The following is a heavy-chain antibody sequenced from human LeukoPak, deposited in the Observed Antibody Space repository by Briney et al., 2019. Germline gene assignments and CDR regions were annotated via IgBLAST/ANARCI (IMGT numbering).Heavy chain of an antibody. V-gene: IGHV3-23*01. D-gene: IGHD6-19*01. Sequence: GGSLRLSCAASGFTFSSYAMSWVRQAPGKGLEWVSAISGSGGSTYYADSVKGRFTISRDNSKNTLYLQMNSLRAEDTAVYHCAKDKYSSYYYYGMDVWGQGTTVTVSS. CDR3: AKDKYSSYYYYGMDV. J-gene: IGHJ6*02. CDR2: ISGSGGST. CDR1: GFTFSSYA.